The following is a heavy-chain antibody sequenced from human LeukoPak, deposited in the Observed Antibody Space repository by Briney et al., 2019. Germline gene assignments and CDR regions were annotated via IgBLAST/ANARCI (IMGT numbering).Heavy chain of an antibody. CDR2: ISAYNGNK. Sequence: GASVKVSCKDSGGTFISYVISWVGQAPGQGLEWMGWISAYNGNKNYEQKLQGRVTMTTDTSTSTAYMELRSLRSDDTAVYYCAREQDNYDTSGYYDYWGQGPLVTVSS. CDR3: AREQDNYDTSGYYDY. V-gene: IGHV1-18*01. D-gene: IGHD3-22*01. CDR1: GGTFISYV. J-gene: IGHJ4*02.